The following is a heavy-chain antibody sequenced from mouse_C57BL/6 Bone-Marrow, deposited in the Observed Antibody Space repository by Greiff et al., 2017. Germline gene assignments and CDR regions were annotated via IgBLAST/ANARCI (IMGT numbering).Heavy chain of an antibody. V-gene: IGHV2-2*01. CDR3: ARNGNNSLAWFAY. Sequence: VQLKESGPGLVQPSQSLSITCTVSGFSLTSYGVHWVRQSPGKGLEWLGVIWSGGSTDYNAAFISRLSISKDNSKSQVFFKMNSLQADDTAIYYCARNGNNSLAWFAYWGQGTLVTVSA. CDR1: GFSLTSYG. CDR2: IWSGGST. J-gene: IGHJ3*01. D-gene: IGHD4-1*01.